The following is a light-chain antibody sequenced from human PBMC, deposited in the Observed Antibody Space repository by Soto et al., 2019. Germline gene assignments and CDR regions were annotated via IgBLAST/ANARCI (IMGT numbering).Light chain of an antibody. J-gene: IGLJ2*01. Sequence: QSALTQPPSASGSLGQSVTISCTGTSSDVGGYNYVSWHQQHPGKAPKLMIYEVTKRTSGVPDRFSGSNSGNTASLTVSGLQAEDEADYYCSSFAGGGNPVLFGGGTKLTVL. CDR3: SSFAGGGNPVL. CDR1: SSDVGGYNY. CDR2: EVT. V-gene: IGLV2-8*01.